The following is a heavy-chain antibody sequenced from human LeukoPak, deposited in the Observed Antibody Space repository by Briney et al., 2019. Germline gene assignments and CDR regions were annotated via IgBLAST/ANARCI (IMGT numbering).Heavy chain of an antibody. CDR1: GGSISSGDYY. J-gene: IGHJ4*02. V-gene: IGHV4-30-4*08. D-gene: IGHD6-13*01. Sequence: SETLSLTCTVSGGSISSGDYYWSWIRQPPGKGLEWIGYIYYSGSTYYNPSLKSRVTISVDTSKNQFSLKLSSVTAADTAVYYCATGRIAAAGTDYWGQGTLVTVSS. CDR2: IYYSGST. CDR3: ATGRIAAAGTDY.